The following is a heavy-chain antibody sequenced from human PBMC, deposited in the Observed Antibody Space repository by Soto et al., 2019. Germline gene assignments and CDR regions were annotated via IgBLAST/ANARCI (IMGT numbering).Heavy chain of an antibody. CDR1: GFSFSTYW. CDR3: AVRYADY. Sequence: EVQLVESGGGLVQPGGSLRLSRAASGFSFSTYWMTWVRQAPGKGLEWVANIKPDGSQKYYVDSVKGRFTISRDNAKRSVYLQMDSLRVEDTALYFCAVRYADYWGQGALVTVSS. CDR2: IKPDGSQK. D-gene: IGHD2-2*01. V-gene: IGHV3-7*01. J-gene: IGHJ4*02.